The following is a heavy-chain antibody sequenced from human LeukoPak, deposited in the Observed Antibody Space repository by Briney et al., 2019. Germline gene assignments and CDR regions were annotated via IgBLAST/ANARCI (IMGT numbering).Heavy chain of an antibody. CDR1: GGPISNYY. J-gene: IGHJ1*01. Sequence: PTETLSLTCTVPGGPISNYYWSWIRQPPGKGLEWIGYIYYSGSTYYNPSLRSRVTISVDTSKNQFSLNLNSVTAADTAVYYCARALSGTYGLFQHWGQGTLVTVSS. D-gene: IGHD1-26*01. V-gene: IGHV4-59*01. CDR3: ARALSGTYGLFQH. CDR2: IYYSGST.